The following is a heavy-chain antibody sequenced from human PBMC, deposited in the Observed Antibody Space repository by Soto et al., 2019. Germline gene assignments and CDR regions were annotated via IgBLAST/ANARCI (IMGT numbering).Heavy chain of an antibody. Sequence: GGSLRLSCAASGFTFNNAWMSWVRQAPGKGLEWVGRIKSKADGGTTDYTVPVKGRFTISRDDSENTLDLQMDSLKTEDTAVYYCTTLNYYGSGRTPDYWGQGTLVTVSS. CDR3: TTLNYYGSGRTPDY. V-gene: IGHV3-15*01. CDR1: GFTFNNAW. D-gene: IGHD3-10*01. CDR2: IKSKADGGTT. J-gene: IGHJ4*02.